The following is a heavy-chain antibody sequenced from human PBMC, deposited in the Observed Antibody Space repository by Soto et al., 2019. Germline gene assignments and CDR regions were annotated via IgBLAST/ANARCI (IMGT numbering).Heavy chain of an antibody. CDR3: ARDRNPDYDFWSGEFDY. D-gene: IGHD3-3*01. CDR2: IYYSGST. Sequence: SETLSLTCTVSGRSISSYYWSWIRQPPGKGLEWIGYIYYSGSTNYNPSLKSRVTISVDTSKNQFSLKLSSVTAADTAVYYCARDRNPDYDFWSGEFDYWGQGTLVTVSS. V-gene: IGHV4-59*01. J-gene: IGHJ4*02. CDR1: GRSISSYY.